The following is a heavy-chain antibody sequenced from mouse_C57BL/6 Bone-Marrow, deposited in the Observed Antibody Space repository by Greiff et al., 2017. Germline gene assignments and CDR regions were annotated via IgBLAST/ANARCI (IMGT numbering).Heavy chain of an antibody. CDR1: GYTFTSYW. D-gene: IGHD2-4*01. CDR2: IDPSDSYT. V-gene: IGHV1-69*01. Sequence: VQLQQPGAELVMPGASVKLSCKASGYTFTSYWMHWVKQRPGQGLEWIGEIDPSDSYTNYNQKFKGKSTLTVDKSSSTAYMQLSSLTSEDSAVYYWARYEDDCYWYFDVRGTGTTVTVSS. J-gene: IGHJ1*03. CDR3: ARYEDDCYWYFDV.